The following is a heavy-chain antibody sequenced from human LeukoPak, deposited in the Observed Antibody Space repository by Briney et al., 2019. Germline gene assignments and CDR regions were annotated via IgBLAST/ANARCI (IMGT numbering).Heavy chain of an antibody. D-gene: IGHD6-19*01. CDR3: ARRGAVAGTLDY. J-gene: IGHJ4*02. V-gene: IGHV3-23*01. CDR2: ISASGAMT. Sequence: PGGSLRLSCAASGFTVCDYVMTWVRQAPGKGLEWVSSISASGAMTYYADSVKGRFTVSRDNSKNTLYLQMNSLRAEDTAVYYCARRGAVAGTLDYWGQGTLVTVSS. CDR1: GFTVCDYV.